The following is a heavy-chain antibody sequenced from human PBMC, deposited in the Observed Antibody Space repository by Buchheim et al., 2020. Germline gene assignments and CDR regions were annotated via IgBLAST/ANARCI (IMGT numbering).Heavy chain of an antibody. CDR2: INPSGGST. CDR1: GYTFTSYY. CDR3: ARELEDYGGNSDRYYYYYGMDV. Sequence: QVQLVQSGAEVKKPGASVKVSCKASGYTFTSYYMHWVRQAPGQGLEWMGIINPSGGSTSYAQKFQGRATSTRDTSRSTFYMELSSLRSEDTAVYYCARELEDYGGNSDRYYYYYGMDVWGQGTT. D-gene: IGHD4-23*01. J-gene: IGHJ6*02. V-gene: IGHV1-46*01.